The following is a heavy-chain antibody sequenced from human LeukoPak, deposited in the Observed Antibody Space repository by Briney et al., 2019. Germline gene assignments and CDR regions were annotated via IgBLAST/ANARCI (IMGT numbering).Heavy chain of an antibody. V-gene: IGHV3-23*01. Sequence: PGGSLRLSCAASGFTFSSYAMSWVRQAPGKGLEWVSGISPSGDITYYADSVKGRFTISRDNSKNTLYLEVISLTAEDTAVYYCAKSITGTRYYFDYWGQGTLVTVSS. CDR1: GFTFSSYA. CDR2: ISPSGDIT. D-gene: IGHD1-20*01. CDR3: AKSITGTRYYFDY. J-gene: IGHJ4*02.